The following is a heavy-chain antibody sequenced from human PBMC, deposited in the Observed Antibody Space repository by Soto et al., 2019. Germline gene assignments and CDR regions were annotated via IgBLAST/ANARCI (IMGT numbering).Heavy chain of an antibody. J-gene: IGHJ6*02. Sequence: GGSLRLSCAASGFTFSSYAMSWVRQAPGKGLEWVGRIKSKTDGGTTDYAAPVKGRFTISRDDSKNTLYLQMNSLRAEDTAVYYCARDREDIVLVPAAMRPYYYYGMDVWGQGTTVTVSS. D-gene: IGHD2-2*01. CDR1: GFTFSSYA. V-gene: IGHV3-15*01. CDR3: ARDREDIVLVPAAMRPYYYYGMDV. CDR2: IKSKTDGGTT.